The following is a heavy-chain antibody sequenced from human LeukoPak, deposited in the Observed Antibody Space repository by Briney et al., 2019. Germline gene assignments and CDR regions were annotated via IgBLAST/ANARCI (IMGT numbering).Heavy chain of an antibody. CDR3: ARNAFDY. J-gene: IGHJ4*02. CDR1: GFTFTTYA. CDR2: ISGSDDNT. Sequence: GGSLRLSCAASGFTFTTYAMSWVRQAPGKGLEWVSAISGSDDNTYFADSVKGRFTISRDNAKNSLYLQMNSLRAEDTAVYYCARNAFDYWGQGILVIVSS. V-gene: IGHV3-23*01.